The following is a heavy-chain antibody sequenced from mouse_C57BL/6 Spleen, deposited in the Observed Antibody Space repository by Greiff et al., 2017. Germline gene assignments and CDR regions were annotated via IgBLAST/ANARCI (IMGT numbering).Heavy chain of an antibody. D-gene: IGHD1-1*01. J-gene: IGHJ1*03. CDR2: IDPSDSET. V-gene: IGHV1-52*01. CDR3: ARSHYYGSNHWYFDV. Sequence: QVQLQQPGAELVRPGSSVKLSCKASGYTFTSYWMHWVKQRPIQGLEWIGNIDPSDSETHYNQKFKDKATLTVDKSSSTAYMQLSSLTSEDSAVYYCARSHYYGSNHWYFDVWGTGTTVTLSS. CDR1: GYTFTSYW.